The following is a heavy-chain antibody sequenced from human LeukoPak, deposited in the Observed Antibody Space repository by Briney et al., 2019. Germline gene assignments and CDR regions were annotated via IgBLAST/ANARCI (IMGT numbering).Heavy chain of an antibody. CDR2: IKQDGSEK. Sequence: GGSLRLSCAASGFTFSSYWMSWVRQAPGKGLEWVANIKQDGSEKYYVDSVKGRFTISRNNAKNSLYLQMNSLRAEDTAVYYCRAVAGSYYWYFDLWGRGTLVTVSS. J-gene: IGHJ2*01. CDR1: GFTFSSYW. V-gene: IGHV3-7*01. CDR3: RAVAGSYYWYFDL. D-gene: IGHD6-19*01.